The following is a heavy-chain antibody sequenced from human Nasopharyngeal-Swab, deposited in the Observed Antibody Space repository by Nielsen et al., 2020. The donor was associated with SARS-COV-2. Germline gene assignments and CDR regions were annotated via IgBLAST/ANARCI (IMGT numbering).Heavy chain of an antibody. CDR3: AAGGDSSSWTFDY. CDR2: ISGSGGST. D-gene: IGHD6-6*01. Sequence: GGSLRLSCAASGFTFSSYAMSWVRQAPGKGLEWVSAISGSGGSTYYADSVKGRFTISRDNSKNTLYLQMNSLRAEDTAVYYCAAGGDSSSWTFDYWGQGTLVTVSS. V-gene: IGHV3-23*01. J-gene: IGHJ4*02. CDR1: GFTFSSYA.